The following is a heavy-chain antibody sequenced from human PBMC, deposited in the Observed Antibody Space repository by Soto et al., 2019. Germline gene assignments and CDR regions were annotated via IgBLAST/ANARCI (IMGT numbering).Heavy chain of an antibody. CDR1: GFSFSNYA. D-gene: IGHD1-26*01. CDR3: AKMIKSGSNYVGNAMDV. J-gene: IGHJ6*02. CDR2: ISGSGAGT. Sequence: EVQLLESGGTLVQVGGSLRLSCVASGFSFSNYAVTWVRQAPGKGLEWVSAISGSGAGTYYADSVQGRFTISRDNSKNTVHMQMNSLRVEDTAVYHCAKMIKSGSNYVGNAMDVWGQGTTVIVS. V-gene: IGHV3-23*01.